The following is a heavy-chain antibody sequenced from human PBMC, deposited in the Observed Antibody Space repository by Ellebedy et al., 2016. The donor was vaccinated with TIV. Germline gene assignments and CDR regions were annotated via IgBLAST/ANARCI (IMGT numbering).Heavy chain of an antibody. CDR1: GFTFSRFW. D-gene: IGHD3-16*02. Sequence: GESLKISCGASGFTFSRFWMAWLRQAPGKGLEYVAHIKYDEIEKYHMDSVKGRFTISRDNAKNSLYLQMNSLRAEDTAVYYCASQAEGYHAPYDYWGQGTLVTVSS. CDR2: IKYDEIEK. V-gene: IGHV3-7*05. CDR3: ASQAEGYHAPYDY. J-gene: IGHJ4*02.